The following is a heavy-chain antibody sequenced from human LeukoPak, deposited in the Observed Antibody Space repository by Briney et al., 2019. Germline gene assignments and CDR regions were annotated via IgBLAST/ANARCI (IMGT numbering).Heavy chain of an antibody. J-gene: IGHJ6*02. CDR3: AREATPSLTGYGMDV. V-gene: IGHV1-69*04. Sequence: SVKVSCKASGGTFSSYAIGWVRQAPGQGLEWMGRIIPILGIANYAQKFQGRVTITADKSTSTAYMELSSLRSEDTAVYYCAREATPSLTGYGMDVWGQGTTVTVSS. D-gene: IGHD3-9*01. CDR2: IIPILGIA. CDR1: GGTFSSYA.